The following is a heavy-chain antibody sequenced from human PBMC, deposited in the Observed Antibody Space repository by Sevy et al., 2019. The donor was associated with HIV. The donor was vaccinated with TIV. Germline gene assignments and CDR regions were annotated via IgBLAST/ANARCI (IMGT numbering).Heavy chain of an antibody. CDR1: GGSISSYF. CDR2: IYYNGNT. Sequence: SETLSLTCTVSGGSISSYFWSWIRQPPGKGLEWIGYIYYNGNTNYNPSLKSRVAVSMDTSKNQFSLKLYSVTAADTAVYYCAKGRTWYSDVDCWGQGTLVTVSS. V-gene: IGHV4-59*12. D-gene: IGHD6-13*01. J-gene: IGHJ4*02. CDR3: AKGRTWYSDVDC.